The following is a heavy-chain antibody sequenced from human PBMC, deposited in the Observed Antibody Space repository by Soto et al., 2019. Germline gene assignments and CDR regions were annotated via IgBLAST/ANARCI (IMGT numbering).Heavy chain of an antibody. D-gene: IGHD3-10*01. CDR3: ARNRLRKYYYGMDV. Sequence: GESLNLSCPGSGYSFANYCIAWVRQMPGKGLEWVGVIYPGDSDTRYIPSFRGQFTISAYKSISHFYLHWSSLKSSDTAMYYCARNRLRKYYYGMDVWGQGTTVTFSS. V-gene: IGHV5-51*01. J-gene: IGHJ6*02. CDR2: IYPGDSDT. CDR1: GYSFANYC.